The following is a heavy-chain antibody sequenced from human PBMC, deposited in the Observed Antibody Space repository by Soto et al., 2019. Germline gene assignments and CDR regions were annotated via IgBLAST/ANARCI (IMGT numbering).Heavy chain of an antibody. CDR3: AREGRLLYYGMDV. CDR1: GGTFSSYA. J-gene: IGHJ6*02. Sequence: GASVKVSCKASGGTFSSYAISWVRQAPGQGLEWMGGIIPIFGTANYAQKFQGRVTITADESTSTAYMELSSLRSEDTAVYYCAREGRLLYYGMDVWGQGTTVTVSS. CDR2: IIPIFGTA. V-gene: IGHV1-69*13. D-gene: IGHD1-26*01.